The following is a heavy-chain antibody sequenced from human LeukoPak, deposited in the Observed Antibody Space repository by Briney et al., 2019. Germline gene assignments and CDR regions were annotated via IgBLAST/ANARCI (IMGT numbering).Heavy chain of an antibody. J-gene: IGHJ5*02. D-gene: IGHD2-2*01. V-gene: IGHV4-39*01. CDR1: GGSISSSSYY. Sequence: SETLSLTCTVSGGSISSSSYYWGWIRQPPGKGLEWIGSIYYSGSTYYNPSLKSRVTISVDTSKNQFSLKLSSVTAADTAVYYCASSGVVPAADVWFDPWGQGTLVTVSS. CDR3: ASSGVVPAADVWFDP. CDR2: IYYSGST.